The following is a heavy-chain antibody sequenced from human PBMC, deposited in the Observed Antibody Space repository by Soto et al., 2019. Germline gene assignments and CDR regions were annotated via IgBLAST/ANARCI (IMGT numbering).Heavy chain of an antibody. D-gene: IGHD6-6*01. V-gene: IGHV3-30*18. CDR1: GFTFSSYG. CDR3: AKDLEWRSIAAQGYDY. Sequence: QVQLVESGGGVVQPGRSLRLSCAASGFTFSSYGMHWVRQAPGKGLEWVAVISYDGSNKYYADSVKGRFTISRDNSKNTLYLQMNSLRAEDTAVYYCAKDLEWRSIAAQGYDYWGQGTLVTVSS. J-gene: IGHJ4*02. CDR2: ISYDGSNK.